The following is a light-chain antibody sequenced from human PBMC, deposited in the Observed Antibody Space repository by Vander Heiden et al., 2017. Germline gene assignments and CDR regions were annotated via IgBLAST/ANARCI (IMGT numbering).Light chain of an antibody. CDR1: SSNIGNNY. CDR2: DNN. J-gene: IGLJ1*01. CDR3: GTWDSSLSAEV. V-gene: IGLV1-51*01. Sequence: QSVLTQPPSVSAAPGQKVTISCSGSSSNIGNNYVSWYQQLPGTAPKLLMYDNNKRPSGIPDRFSGSKSGTSDTLGITGLQTGDEAEYYCGTWDSSLSAEVFGTGTKVTVL.